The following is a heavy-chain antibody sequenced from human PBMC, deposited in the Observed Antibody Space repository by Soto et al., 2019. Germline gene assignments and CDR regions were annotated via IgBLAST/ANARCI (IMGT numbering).Heavy chain of an antibody. D-gene: IGHD3-9*01. J-gene: IGHJ5*02. CDR3: ARDPVDPPRPLRCFDWLLFPP. Sequence: GASVKVSCKASGGTFSSYTISWVLQAPGQGLEWMGRIIPILGIANYAQKFQGRVTITADKSTSTAYMELSSLRSEDTAVYYCARDPVDPPRPLRCFDWLLFPPWGQGTLITVSS. CDR1: GGTFSSYT. CDR2: IIPILGIA. V-gene: IGHV1-69*04.